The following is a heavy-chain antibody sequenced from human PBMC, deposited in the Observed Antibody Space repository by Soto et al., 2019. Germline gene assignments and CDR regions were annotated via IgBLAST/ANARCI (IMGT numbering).Heavy chain of an antibody. J-gene: IGHJ4*02. D-gene: IGHD2-15*01. CDR3: AREYCSGGSCYEVAYFDY. CDR2: IYYSGST. V-gene: IGHV4-59*01. CDR1: GGSISSYY. Sequence: SETLSLTCTVSGGSISSYYWSWIRQPPGKGLEWIGYIYYSGSTNYNPSLKSRVTISVDTSKNQFSLKLSSVTAADTAVYYCAREYCSGGSCYEVAYFDYWGQGTLVTAPQ.